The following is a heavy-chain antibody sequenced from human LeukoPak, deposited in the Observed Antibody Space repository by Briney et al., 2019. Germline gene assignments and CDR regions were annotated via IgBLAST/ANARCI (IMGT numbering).Heavy chain of an antibody. J-gene: IGHJ6*03. CDR1: GFTFDDYT. CDR3: AKDTPGTNGSYMDV. V-gene: IGHV3-43*01. D-gene: IGHD1-1*01. CDR2: ISWDGGST. Sequence: GGSLRLSCAASGFTFDDYTMHWVRKAPGKGLEWVSLISWDGGSTYYADSVKGRFTISRDNSKNSLYLQMNSLRTEDTALYYCAKDTPGTNGSYMDVWGKGTTVTVSS.